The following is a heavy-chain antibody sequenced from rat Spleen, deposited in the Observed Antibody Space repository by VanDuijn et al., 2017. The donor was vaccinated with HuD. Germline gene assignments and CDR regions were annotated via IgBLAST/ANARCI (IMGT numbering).Heavy chain of an antibody. CDR3: TTALMPA. CDR2: ISYEDNST. D-gene: IGHD1-6*01. J-gene: IGHJ4*01. Sequence: EVQLVESGGGLVQPGRSLKLSCAASGFTFSDYYMAWVRQAPNKGLEWVASISYEDNSTYYEDSVKGRFTISRDNAKSTLYLQMDSLRSEDTATYYCTTALMPAWGQGASVTVSS. CDR1: GFTFSDYY. V-gene: IGHV5-22*01.